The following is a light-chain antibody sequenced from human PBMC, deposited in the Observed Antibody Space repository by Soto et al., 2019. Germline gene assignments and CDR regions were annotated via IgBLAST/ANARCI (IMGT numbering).Light chain of an antibody. CDR2: DAS. V-gene: IGKV1-5*01. CDR1: QNNSSW. Sequence: DIQMTQSPSTLSASVGDRVTITCRASQNNSSWLAWYKQKPGKVLNFLFYDASILESGVASRFSGSGSGTEFTLTISSLQPDDFATYYCQQYNSLWTFGQGTKVDIK. J-gene: IGKJ1*01. CDR3: QQYNSLWT.